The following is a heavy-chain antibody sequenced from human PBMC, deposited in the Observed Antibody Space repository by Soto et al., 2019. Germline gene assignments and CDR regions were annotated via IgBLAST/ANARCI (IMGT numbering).Heavy chain of an antibody. J-gene: IGHJ4*02. CDR3: AKDLHSYGRYGQDYLDY. V-gene: IGHV3-30*18. Sequence: QVQLVESGGGVVQPGRSLRLSCAASGFTFSSYGMHWVRQAPGKGLEWVAVISYDGSNKYYADSVKGRFTISRDNSKNTLYLQMNSLRAEDTAVYYCAKDLHSYGRYGQDYLDYWGQGTLVTVSS. D-gene: IGHD5-18*01. CDR2: ISYDGSNK. CDR1: GFTFSSYG.